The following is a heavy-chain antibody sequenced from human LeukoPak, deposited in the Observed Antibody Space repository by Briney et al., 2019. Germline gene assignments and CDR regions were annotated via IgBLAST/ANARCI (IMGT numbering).Heavy chain of an antibody. V-gene: IGHV4-4*02. Sequence: SETLSLTYAVSGVSITDNWWSWVRQPPGKGLEWIGEILHTGPTNFNPSLKSRVTISMDKSKNQLSLRLNSVIAADTAIYYCVRGGTYYLPYWGQGILVTVSS. CDR1: GVSITDNW. J-gene: IGHJ4*02. CDR3: VRGGTYYLPY. CDR2: ILHTGPT. D-gene: IGHD1-26*01.